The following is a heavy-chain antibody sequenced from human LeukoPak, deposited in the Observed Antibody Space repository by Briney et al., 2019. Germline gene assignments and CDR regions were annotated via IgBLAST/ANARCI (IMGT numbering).Heavy chain of an antibody. Sequence: GVSLRLSCAASGFIFYDSAMHWVPQPPGKALEWVTLISGDGDSTYYADSVKGRFTISRDNSKNTLYLQMNSLRAEDTAVYYCARGRGNYYVSFDYWGQGTLVTVSS. D-gene: IGHD3-10*02. V-gene: IGHV3-43*02. CDR1: GFIFYDSA. J-gene: IGHJ4*02. CDR3: ARGRGNYYVSFDY. CDR2: ISGDGDST.